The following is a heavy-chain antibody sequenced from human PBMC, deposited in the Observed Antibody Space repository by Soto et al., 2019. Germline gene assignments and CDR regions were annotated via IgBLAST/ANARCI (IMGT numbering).Heavy chain of an antibody. J-gene: IGHJ6*02. Sequence: TLSLTCVISGDSVSSNGAWWNWIRQSPSRGLQWLGRIYYRSKWFHDYAASVESRMAINPDTSRHQFSLQLNDVTPEDTAVYYCARVHCSAGTCLDGLGFWGQGTTVTVFS. V-gene: IGHV6-1*01. CDR1: GDSVSSNGAW. CDR2: IYYRSKWFH. D-gene: IGHD2-15*01. CDR3: ARVHCSAGTCLDGLGF.